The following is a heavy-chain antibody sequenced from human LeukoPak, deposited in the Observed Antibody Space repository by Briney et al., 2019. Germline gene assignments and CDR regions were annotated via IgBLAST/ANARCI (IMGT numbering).Heavy chain of an antibody. CDR3: ARVTVVPAAMLDY. D-gene: IGHD2-2*01. J-gene: IGHJ4*02. CDR2: INPNSGGT. V-gene: IGHV1-2*02. Sequence: ASVKVSCKASGYTFTGYYMHWVRQAPGQGLEWMGWINPNSGGTNYAQKFQGRVTMTRDTSISTAYMELSRLRSDDTAVYYCARVTVVPAAMLDYWGQGTLVTVSS. CDR1: GYTFTGYY.